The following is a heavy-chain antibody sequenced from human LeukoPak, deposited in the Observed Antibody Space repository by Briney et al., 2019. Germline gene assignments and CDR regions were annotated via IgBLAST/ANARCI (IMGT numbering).Heavy chain of an antibody. Sequence: SSETLSLTCTVSGGSISSYYWSWIRQPPGKGLEWIGYLYYSGSTNYNPSLKSRVTISVDTSKNQFSLKLSSVTAADTAVYYCARSYYYDSSGYYHYYYYYGMDVWGQGTTVTVSS. CDR3: ARSYYYDSSGYYHYYYYYGMDV. D-gene: IGHD3-22*01. V-gene: IGHV4-59*01. J-gene: IGHJ6*02. CDR1: GGSISSYY. CDR2: LYYSGST.